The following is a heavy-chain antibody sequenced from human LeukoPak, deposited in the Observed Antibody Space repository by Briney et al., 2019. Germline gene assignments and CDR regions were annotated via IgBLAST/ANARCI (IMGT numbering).Heavy chain of an antibody. D-gene: IGHD3-10*01. V-gene: IGHV3-21*01. J-gene: IGHJ4*02. CDR2: ISGSSSYI. CDR1: GFTFSSYG. Sequence: PGGSLRLSCAASGFTFSSYGMHWVRQAPGKGLEWVSAISGSSSYIYYADSVKGRFTISRDNAKNSLYLQMNSLRAEDTAVYYCARVRYYYGSGSPFDYWGQGTLVTVSS. CDR3: ARVRYYYGSGSPFDY.